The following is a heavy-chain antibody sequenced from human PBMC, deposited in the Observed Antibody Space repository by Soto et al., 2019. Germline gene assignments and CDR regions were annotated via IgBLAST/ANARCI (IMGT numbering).Heavy chain of an antibody. V-gene: IGHV3-30*03. CDR3: ALVPHITMLVVVNPPNY. Sequence: PGGSLRLSCAASGFTFSSYGMHWVRQAPGKGLEWVAVISYDGSNKYYADSVKGRFTISRDNSKNTLYLQMNSLRAEDTAVYYCALVPHITMLVVVNPPNYWGQGTRGTVSP. J-gene: IGHJ4*02. CDR2: ISYDGSNK. D-gene: IGHD3-22*01. CDR1: GFTFSSYG.